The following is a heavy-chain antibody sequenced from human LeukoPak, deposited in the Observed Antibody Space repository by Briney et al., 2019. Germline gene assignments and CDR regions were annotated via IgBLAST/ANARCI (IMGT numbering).Heavy chain of an antibody. J-gene: IGHJ4*02. CDR3: ARWRRYCSGGSCYLFDY. D-gene: IGHD2-15*01. CDR2: ISSSSSYI. CDR1: GFTFSSYS. V-gene: IGHV3-21*01. Sequence: GGSLRLSCAASGFTFSSYSMNWVRQAPGKGLEWVSSISSSSSYIYYADSVKGRFTISRDNANNSLYLQMNSLRAKDTAVYYCARWRRYCSGGSCYLFDYWGQGTLVTVSS.